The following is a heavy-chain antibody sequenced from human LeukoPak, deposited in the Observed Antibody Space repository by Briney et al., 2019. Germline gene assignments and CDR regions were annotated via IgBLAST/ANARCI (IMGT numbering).Heavy chain of an antibody. J-gene: IGHJ4*02. Sequence: GGSLRLSCSASGFTFSSFAMHWVRQAPGKGLEWVAVISYDGSNKYYADSVKGRFTISRDNSKNTLYLQTSNLRTEDTAVYYCASSPDSSGYRGYFDYWGQGSPVTVSS. V-gene: IGHV3-30-3*01. D-gene: IGHD3-22*01. CDR3: ASSPDSSGYRGYFDY. CDR2: ISYDGSNK. CDR1: GFTFSSFA.